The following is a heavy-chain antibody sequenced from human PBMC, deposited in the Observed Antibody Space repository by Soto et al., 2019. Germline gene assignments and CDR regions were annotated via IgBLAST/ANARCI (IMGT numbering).Heavy chain of an antibody. CDR2: ISYDGSNK. CDR1: GFTFSSYA. Sequence: QVQLVESGGGVVQPGRSLRLSCAASGFTFSSYAMHWVRQAPGKGLEWVAVISYDGSNKYYVDSVKGRFTISRDNSKNTRYLQMNSLRAEDTAVYLDTPALDYWGQGTLVTVSS. D-gene: IGHD2-2*01. V-gene: IGHV3-30-3*01. J-gene: IGHJ4*02. CDR3: TPALDY.